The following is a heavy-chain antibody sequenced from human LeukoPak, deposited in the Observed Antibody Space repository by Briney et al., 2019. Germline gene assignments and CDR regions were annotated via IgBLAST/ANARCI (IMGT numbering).Heavy chain of an antibody. CDR3: ASLPRITMIVVDPEVY. V-gene: IGHV1-18*01. J-gene: IGHJ4*02. D-gene: IGHD3-22*01. Sequence: ASVKVSCKASGYTFTSYGISWVRQAPGQGLEWMGWISAYNGNTNYAQKLQGRVTMTTDTSTSTAYMELRSLRSDDTAVYYCASLPRITMIVVDPEVYWGQGTLVTVSS. CDR2: ISAYNGNT. CDR1: GYTFTSYG.